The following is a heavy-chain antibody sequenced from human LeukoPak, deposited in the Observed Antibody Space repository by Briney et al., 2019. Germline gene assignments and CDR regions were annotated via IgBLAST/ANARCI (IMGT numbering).Heavy chain of an antibody. CDR2: INNDASST. V-gene: IGHV3-74*01. CDR1: GFTFSSYW. D-gene: IGHD2-21*02. CDR3: ASLVVTDNWAFDI. Sequence: GGSLRLSCAASGFTFSSYWMHWVRHAPGEGLVWVSRINNDASSTSYADSVKGRFTISRDNAKNTRYLQMNSLRAGDTAVYYCASLVVTDNWAFDIWGQGTMVIVSS. J-gene: IGHJ3*02.